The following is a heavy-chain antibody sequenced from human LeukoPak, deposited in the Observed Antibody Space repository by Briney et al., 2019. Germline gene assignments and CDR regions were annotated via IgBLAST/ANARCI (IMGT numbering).Heavy chain of an antibody. D-gene: IGHD3-22*01. J-gene: IGHJ6*02. CDR1: GGSISSYY. V-gene: IGHV4-59*01. Sequence: SETLSLTCTVSGGSISSYYWSWIRQPPGKGLEWIGYIYYSGSTNYNPSLKSRVTISVDTSKNQFSLKLSSVTAADTAVYYCAREGMCHYDSSGYYYDYYYGMDVWGQGTTVTVSS. CDR3: AREGMCHYDSSGYYYDYYYGMDV. CDR2: IYYSGST.